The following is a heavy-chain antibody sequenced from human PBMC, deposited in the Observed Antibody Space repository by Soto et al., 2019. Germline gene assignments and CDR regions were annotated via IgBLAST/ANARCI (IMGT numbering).Heavy chain of an antibody. CDR1: GYTFTSYV. CDR2: ISAYNGNT. CDR3: ARVKWFGELSLYYYLDV. D-gene: IGHD3-10*01. Sequence: ASVKVSCKASGYTFTSYVISWVRQAPGQGLEWMGWISAYNGNTNYAQKLQGRVTMTTDTSTSTAYMELRSLRSDDTAVYYCARVKWFGELSLYYYLDVWGKGTTVTAP. V-gene: IGHV1-18*01. J-gene: IGHJ6*03.